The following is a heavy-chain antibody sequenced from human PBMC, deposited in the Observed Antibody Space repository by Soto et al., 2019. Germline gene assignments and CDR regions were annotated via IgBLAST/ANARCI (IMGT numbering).Heavy chain of an antibody. CDR2: ISWNSGSI. V-gene: IGHV3-9*01. J-gene: IGHJ4*02. Sequence: EVQLVESGGDLVQPGRSLRLSCAASGFTFDEYAMHWVRQAPGKGLEWVSGISWNSGSIGYADSVKGRFTISRDNAKNSLYLQMTSLRAEDTALYYCAKDMGSVQWWSLDYWGQGTLVTVSS. D-gene: IGHD2-15*01. CDR1: GFTFDEYA. CDR3: AKDMGSVQWWSLDY.